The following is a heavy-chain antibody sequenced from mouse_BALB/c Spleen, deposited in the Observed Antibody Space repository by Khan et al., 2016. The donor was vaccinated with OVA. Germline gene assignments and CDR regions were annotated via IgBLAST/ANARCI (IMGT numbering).Heavy chain of an antibody. CDR2: INPHIGET. CDR1: GYSFTGYF. Sequence: VRLQQSGPELVRPGASVKISCKASGYSFTGYFMNWVMQSHGKSLEWIGRINPHIGETFYNQRFKDKATLTVDESSSTAHMELRSLASEDSAVDYCTSIYRSDFDYWGQGTTLTVSS. CDR3: TSIYRSDFDY. V-gene: IGHV1-20*02. D-gene: IGHD1-1*01. J-gene: IGHJ2*01.